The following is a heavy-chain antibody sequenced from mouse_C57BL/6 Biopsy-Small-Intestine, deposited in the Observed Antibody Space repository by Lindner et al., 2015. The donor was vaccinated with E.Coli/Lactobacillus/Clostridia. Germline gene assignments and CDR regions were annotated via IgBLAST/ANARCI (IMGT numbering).Heavy chain of an antibody. CDR3: APFITTVDYNFDH. CDR2: IYPGDGDT. Sequence: VQLQESGPELVKPGASVKISCKASGYAFSSSWMNWVKQRPGKGLEWIGRIYPGDGDTDYNGKFKGKATLTADKSSSTAYMQLSSLTSEDSAVYSCAPFITTVDYNFDHWGQGTTLTVSS. D-gene: IGHD1-1*01. J-gene: IGHJ2*01. V-gene: IGHV1-82*01. CDR1: GYAFSSSW.